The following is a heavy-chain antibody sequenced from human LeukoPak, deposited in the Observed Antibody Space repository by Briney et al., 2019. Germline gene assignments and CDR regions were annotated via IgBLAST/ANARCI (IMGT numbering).Heavy chain of an antibody. V-gene: IGHV3-21*01. CDR1: GFSFSTYW. D-gene: IGHD6-19*01. Sequence: GGSLRLSCVASGFSFSTYWMSWVRQAPGKGLEWVSSISSSSSYIYYADSVKGRFTISRDNAKNSLYLQMNSLRAEDTAVYYCASPSIRYSSGWWAYWGQGTLVTVSS. CDR2: ISSSSSYI. J-gene: IGHJ4*02. CDR3: ASPSIRYSSGWWAY.